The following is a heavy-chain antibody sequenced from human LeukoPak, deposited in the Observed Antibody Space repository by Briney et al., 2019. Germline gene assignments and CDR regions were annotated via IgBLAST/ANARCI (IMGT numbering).Heavy chain of an antibody. CDR2: INPSGGST. V-gene: IGHV1-46*01. J-gene: IGHJ4*02. CDR1: GYIFTNYY. CDR3: ARGFWGSFSSFDY. Sequence: ASVKVSCKASGYIFTNYYMHWVRQAPGQGLEWMGIINPSGGSTTYTQKFQGRVTMTRDTSTSTVYMELSSLRFEDTAVYYCARGFWGSFSSFDYWGQGTLVTVSS. D-gene: IGHD7-27*01.